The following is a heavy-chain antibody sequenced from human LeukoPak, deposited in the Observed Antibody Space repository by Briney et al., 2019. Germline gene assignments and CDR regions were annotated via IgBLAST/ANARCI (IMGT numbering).Heavy chain of an antibody. V-gene: IGHV3-7*03. CDR2: IKQDGSEK. Sequence: PGGSLRLSCAASGFTFSSYWMSWVRQAPGKGLEWVANIKQDGSEKYYVDSVKGRFTISRDNSKNTLYLQMNSLRAEDTAVYYCARGPPYSSGWYYFDYWGQGTLVTVSS. CDR1: GFTFSSYW. D-gene: IGHD6-19*01. CDR3: ARGPPYSSGWYYFDY. J-gene: IGHJ4*02.